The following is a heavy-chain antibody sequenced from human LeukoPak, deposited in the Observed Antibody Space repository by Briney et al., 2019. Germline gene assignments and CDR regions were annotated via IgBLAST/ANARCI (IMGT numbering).Heavy chain of an antibody. V-gene: IGHV3-30*18. Sequence: QPGGSLRLSCAASGFTFSSHGMHWVRQAPGKGLEWVAVTSYDGSTKYYADSAKGRFNISRDSSKNTLYLQMNSLRVDDTAVYYCAKDATLFGDQYFDYWGQGTLVIVSS. CDR1: GFTFSSHG. CDR3: AKDATLFGDQYFDY. D-gene: IGHD3-10*01. J-gene: IGHJ4*02. CDR2: TSYDGSTK.